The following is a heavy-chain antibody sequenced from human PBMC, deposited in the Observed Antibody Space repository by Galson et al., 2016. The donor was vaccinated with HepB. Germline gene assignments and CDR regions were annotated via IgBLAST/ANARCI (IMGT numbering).Heavy chain of an antibody. CDR3: AKGCGNGRYNCFER. V-gene: IGHV3-23*01. CDR2: VSGGGNST. Sequence: SLRLSCAASGFTFTSHAMSWVRQAPGKGLEWVSAVSGGGNSTYYADSVKGRFTISRDNSKNTVDLVMSDLSGEDTAVYFCAKGCGNGRYNCFERWGQGSLVTVSS. D-gene: IGHD4-23*01. J-gene: IGHJ5*02. CDR1: GFTFTSHA.